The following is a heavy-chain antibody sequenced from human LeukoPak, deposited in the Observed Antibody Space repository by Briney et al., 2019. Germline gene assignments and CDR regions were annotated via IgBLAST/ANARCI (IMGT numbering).Heavy chain of an antibody. J-gene: IGHJ5*02. D-gene: IGHD3-9*01. CDR3: ARVDLGSAIFEPKWFDP. CDR2: TYHGSKWYN. CDR1: GDSVPTKSAA. Sequence: SQTLSLTCAISGDSVPTKSAAWNWIRQSPSRGLEWLGRTYHGSKWYNDYAESVKSRITINADTSKNQFSLQLNSVTPEDTAVYYCARVDLGSAIFEPKWFDPWGQGTLVTVSS. V-gene: IGHV6-1*01.